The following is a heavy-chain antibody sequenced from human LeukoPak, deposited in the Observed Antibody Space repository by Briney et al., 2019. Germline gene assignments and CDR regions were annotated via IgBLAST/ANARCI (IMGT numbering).Heavy chain of an antibody. CDR3: ARDLTNWGNPLFLDAFDI. CDR1: GGSISSSSYY. D-gene: IGHD7-27*01. Sequence: SETLSLTCTVSGGSISSSSYYWGWIRQPPGKGLEWIGSIYYSGSTYYNPSLKSRVTISVDTSKNQFSLKLSSVTAADTAVYYCARDLTNWGNPLFLDAFDIWGQGTMVTVSS. V-gene: IGHV4-39*07. CDR2: IYYSGST. J-gene: IGHJ3*02.